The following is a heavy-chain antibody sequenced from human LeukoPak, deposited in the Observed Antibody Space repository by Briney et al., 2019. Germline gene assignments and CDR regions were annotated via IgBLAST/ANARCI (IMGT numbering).Heavy chain of an antibody. CDR1: GFTFSDYY. Sequence: GGSLRLSCAAPGFTFSDYYMSWIRQAPGKGLEWVSYISSSGSTIYYADSVKGRFTISRDNAKNSLYLQMNSLRAEDTAVYYCARGSIAADTNDAFDIWGQGTMVTVSS. D-gene: IGHD6-13*01. J-gene: IGHJ3*02. CDR2: ISSSGSTI. V-gene: IGHV3-11*01. CDR3: ARGSIAADTNDAFDI.